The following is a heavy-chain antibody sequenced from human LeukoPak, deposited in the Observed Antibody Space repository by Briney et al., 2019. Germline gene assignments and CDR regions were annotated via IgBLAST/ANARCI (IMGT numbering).Heavy chain of an antibody. J-gene: IGHJ4*02. V-gene: IGHV4-59*01. CDR2: IHYSGST. Sequence: KTSETLSLTCTVSGDSISSYYWSWIRQPPGKGLEWIGYIHYSGSTNYNPSLKSRVTMSVDTPKNQFSLNLSSVTAADTAVYYCVRGEGYSGSYFDYWGQGTLVTVSS. D-gene: IGHD1-26*01. CDR1: GDSISSYY. CDR3: VRGEGYSGSYFDY.